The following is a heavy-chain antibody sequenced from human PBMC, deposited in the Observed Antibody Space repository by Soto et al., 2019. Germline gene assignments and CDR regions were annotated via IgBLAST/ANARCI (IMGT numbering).Heavy chain of an antibody. J-gene: IGHJ5*02. CDR2: IYYSGST. V-gene: IGHV4-61*01. D-gene: IGHD2-2*02. CDR3: ARDTGIVVVPAAIRIRGNWFDP. Sequence: PSETLSLTCTVSGGSVSSGSYYWSWIRQPPGKGLEWIGYIYYSGSTNYNPSLKSRVTISVDTSKNQFSLKLSSVTAADTAVYYCARDTGIVVVPAAIRIRGNWFDPWGQGTLVTVSS. CDR1: GGSVSSGSYY.